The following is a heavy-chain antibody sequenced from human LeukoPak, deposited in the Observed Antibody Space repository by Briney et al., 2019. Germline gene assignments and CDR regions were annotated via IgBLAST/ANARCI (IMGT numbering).Heavy chain of an antibody. D-gene: IGHD2-15*01. V-gene: IGHV3-7*01. Sequence: GGSLRLSCAASGFSFTTHWMSWVRQAPGKGPEWVANIKQDGSEKNYVDSVKGRFTISRDNAKNSLYLQMNSLRAEDTAVYYCAREGGRGGSYPWGQGTLVTVSS. CDR2: IKQDGSEK. J-gene: IGHJ5*02. CDR3: AREGGRGGSYP. CDR1: GFSFTTHW.